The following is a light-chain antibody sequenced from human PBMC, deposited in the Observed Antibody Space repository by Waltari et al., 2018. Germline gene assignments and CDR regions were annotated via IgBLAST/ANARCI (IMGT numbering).Light chain of an antibody. CDR3: QQYYTYPFT. CDR1: QGISGY. J-gene: IGKJ3*01. Sequence: AIRMTQSPSSFSASTGDRVTITCRASQGISGYLAWYQQKPGKAPKLLISAASNLQSGVPSRFSGSGSGTDFTLTISCLQSEDFATYFCQQYYTYPFTFGPGTKVDIK. CDR2: AAS. V-gene: IGKV1-8*01.